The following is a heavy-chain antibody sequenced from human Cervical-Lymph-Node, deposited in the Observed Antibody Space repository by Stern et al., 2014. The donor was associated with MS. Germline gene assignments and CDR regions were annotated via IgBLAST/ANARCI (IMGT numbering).Heavy chain of an antibody. D-gene: IGHD3-22*01. CDR3: ARDRHYYDNSGYYRYYYGLDV. J-gene: IGHJ6*02. CDR2: INPSGDST. CDR1: GHTFTTYH. Sequence: MQLVESGAEVKKPGASVKISCKASGHTFTTYHMHWVRRAPGQGLEWMGMINPSGDSTSYAPKFQGRVTVARDTSTNTVYMELSSLRSEDTAVYYCARDRHYYDNSGYYRYYYGLDVWGQGTTVTVSS. V-gene: IGHV1-46*01.